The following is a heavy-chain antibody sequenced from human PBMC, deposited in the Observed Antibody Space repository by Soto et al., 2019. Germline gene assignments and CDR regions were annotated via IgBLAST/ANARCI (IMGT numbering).Heavy chain of an antibody. CDR1: GFFLRDFG. V-gene: IGHV3-33*01. CDR2: IWYDGRTT. Sequence: GGSLRLSCVASGFFLRDFGMHWVRQAPGKGLKWVSVIWYDGRTTNHADSVKGRFTISRDNAKNTLYLQMNSLRAEDTAVYYSARAAYGEYWFDPWGQGTLVTVSS. J-gene: IGHJ5*02. D-gene: IGHD4-17*01. CDR3: ARAAYGEYWFDP.